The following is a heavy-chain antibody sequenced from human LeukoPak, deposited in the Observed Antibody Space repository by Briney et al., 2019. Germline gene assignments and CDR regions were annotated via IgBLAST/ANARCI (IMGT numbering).Heavy chain of an antibody. Sequence: SETLSLTCAVYGGSFSGYYWSWIRQPPGKGLEWIGEINHSGSTNYNPSLKSRVTISVDTSKNQFSLKLSSVTAADTAVYYCASLYAFTHWFDPWGQGTLVTVSS. V-gene: IGHV4-34*01. CDR2: INHSGST. D-gene: IGHD5/OR15-5a*01. J-gene: IGHJ5*02. CDR3: ASLYAFTHWFDP. CDR1: GGSFSGYY.